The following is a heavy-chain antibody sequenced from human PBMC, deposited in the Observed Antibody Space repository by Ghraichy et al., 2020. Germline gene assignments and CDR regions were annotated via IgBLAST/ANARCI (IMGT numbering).Heavy chain of an antibody. V-gene: IGHV3-30*02. D-gene: IGHD3-10*01. CDR1: GFTFSNYG. J-gene: IGHJ3*02. Sequence: SLRLSCAASGFTFSNYGMHWVRQAPGKGLEWVAFIRFDGSNQYYTDSVRGRFTFSRDNSKNTLYLQMNSLRTEDTAVYYCAKDSIIMVRGVIRGNAFDIWGQGTMVTVSS. CDR2: IRFDGSNQ. CDR3: AKDSIIMVRGVIRGNAFDI.